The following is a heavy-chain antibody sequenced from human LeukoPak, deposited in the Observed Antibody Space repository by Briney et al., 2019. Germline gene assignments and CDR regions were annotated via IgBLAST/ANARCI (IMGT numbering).Heavy chain of an antibody. CDR2: IHHSGST. CDR1: GYSISSGYY. V-gene: IGHV4-38-2*02. CDR3: ARNRDGYNSFDY. D-gene: IGHD5-24*01. Sequence: SETLSLTCIVSGYSISSGYYWGWIRQPPGKGLEWIGNIHHSGSTYYNPSLKSRVTISADTSKNHFSLKLSSVTAADTAVYYCARNRDGYNSFDYWGQGTLVTVSS. J-gene: IGHJ4*02.